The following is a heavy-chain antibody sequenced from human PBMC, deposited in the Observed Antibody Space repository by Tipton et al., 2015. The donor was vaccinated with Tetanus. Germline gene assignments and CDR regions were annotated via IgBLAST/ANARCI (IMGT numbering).Heavy chain of an antibody. CDR3: ASAAGDYDFWSGSPYYFDY. CDR2: IYYSGST. Sequence: TLSLTCTVSGGSISSYYWSWIRQPPGKGLEWIGYIYYSGSTNYNPSLKSRVTISVDTSKNQFSLKLSSVTAADTAVYYCASAAGDYDFWSGSPYYFDYWGQGTLVTVSS. CDR1: GGSISSYY. D-gene: IGHD3-3*01. J-gene: IGHJ4*02. V-gene: IGHV4-59*01.